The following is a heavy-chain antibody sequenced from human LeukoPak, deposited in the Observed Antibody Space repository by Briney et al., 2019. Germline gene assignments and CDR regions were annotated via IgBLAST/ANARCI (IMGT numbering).Heavy chain of an antibody. V-gene: IGHV4-59*01. CDR1: GDSISSSY. J-gene: IGHJ3*02. CDR3: ERDYAFDI. CDR2: IYYSGNT. Sequence: SETLSLTCTVSGDSISSSYWSSIRQPPGKGLEWIGCIYYSGNTNYNPSLKSRVTISIDTSKNQFSLKLSSVTAADTAVYYCERDYAFDICGQGTMVTVSS.